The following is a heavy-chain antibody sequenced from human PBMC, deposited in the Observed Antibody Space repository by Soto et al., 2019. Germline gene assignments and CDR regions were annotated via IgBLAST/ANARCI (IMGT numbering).Heavy chain of an antibody. V-gene: IGHV3-9*01. Sequence: EVQMVESGGGFIQPGRSLGLSCAASGFTIDDYAMHWVRRVPGRGLEWVSSITWNGNVIGYADSVKGRFTVSRDNAKNSLYLQMSDLRPEDTALYYCAKGGPDAFCAGGRCYFDSLGQGIQVTVTS. CDR3: AKGGPDAFCAGGRCYFDS. CDR2: ITWNGNVI. CDR1: GFTIDDYA. J-gene: IGHJ4*03. D-gene: IGHD2-8*02.